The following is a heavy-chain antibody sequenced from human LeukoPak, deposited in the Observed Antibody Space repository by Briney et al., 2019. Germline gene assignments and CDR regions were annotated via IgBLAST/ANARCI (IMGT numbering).Heavy chain of an antibody. CDR3: NSLIAFDV. CDR2: IYYRPQYRTQWFD. Sequence: SPTLSLTCVISGDSVSNTAAGWSWIRQSPSRGLEWLGRIYYRPQYRTQWFDDYAVSVRSRISINPDTSKNQFSLQLNYCARGGLVRGTINSLIAFDVWGQGTMVTVSS. J-gene: IGHJ3*01. CDR1: GDSVSNTAAG. V-gene: IGHV6-1*01. D-gene: IGHD3-10*01.